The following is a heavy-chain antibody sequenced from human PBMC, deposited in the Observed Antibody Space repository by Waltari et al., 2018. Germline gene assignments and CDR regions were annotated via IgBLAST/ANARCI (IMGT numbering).Heavy chain of an antibody. Sequence: EVQLVESGGGLVQPGGSLRLSCAASGFPFSPFWMHWVRQAPGKGLEWGANIKQDGSVKYYVDSVKGRFTISRDNAKNSLYLQMNSLRAEDTAVYYCTRGGNSLWDYWGQGTLVTVSS. CDR1: GFPFSPFW. CDR2: IKQDGSVK. CDR3: TRGGNSLWDY. D-gene: IGHD1-7*01. J-gene: IGHJ4*02. V-gene: IGHV3-7*01.